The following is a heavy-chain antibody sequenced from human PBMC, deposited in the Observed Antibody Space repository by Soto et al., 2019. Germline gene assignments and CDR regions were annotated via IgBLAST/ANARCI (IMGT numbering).Heavy chain of an antibody. V-gene: IGHV1-8*01. CDR3: ARDLYSSSWYGYNWFDP. CDR1: GYTFTSYD. J-gene: IGHJ5*02. CDR2: VNPNSGNT. Sequence: ASVKVSCKXSGYTFTSYDINWVRQATGQGLEWMGWVNPNSGNTGYAQKFQGRVTMTRNTSISTAYMELSSLRSEDTAVYYCARDLYSSSWYGYNWFDPWGQGTLVTVSS. D-gene: IGHD6-13*01.